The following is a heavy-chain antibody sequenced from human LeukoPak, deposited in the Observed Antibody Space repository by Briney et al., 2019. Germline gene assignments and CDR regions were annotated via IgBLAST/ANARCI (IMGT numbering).Heavy chain of an antibody. CDR3: ARSPNYGCSFDY. V-gene: IGHV6-1*01. CDR1: GDSVSSNSAT. CDR2: TYYRSQRYN. Sequence: SQTLSLTCAISGDSVSSNSATWSWIRQSPSRGLEWLGRTYYRSQRYNDYAVSVKSRITINPDTSKNQFSLHLNSVTPEDTAVYYCARSPNYGCSFDYWGQGSLVAVSS. J-gene: IGHJ4*02. D-gene: IGHD3-10*01.